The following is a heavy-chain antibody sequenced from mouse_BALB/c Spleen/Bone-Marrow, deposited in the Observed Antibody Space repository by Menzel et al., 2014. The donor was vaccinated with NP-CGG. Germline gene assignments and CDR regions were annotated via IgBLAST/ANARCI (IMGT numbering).Heavy chain of an antibody. J-gene: IGHJ3*01. V-gene: IGHV1S81*02. CDR2: INPSNGGT. Sequence: QVQLKQSGAELVKPGASVKLSCKASGYTFTSYYMYWVKQRPGQGLEWIGEINPSNGGTNFNEKFKSKATLTVDKSSSTAYMQLSSLTSEDSAVYYCTREGDSPFAYWGQGTLFTVSA. D-gene: IGHD2-13*01. CDR1: GYTFTSYY. CDR3: TREGDSPFAY.